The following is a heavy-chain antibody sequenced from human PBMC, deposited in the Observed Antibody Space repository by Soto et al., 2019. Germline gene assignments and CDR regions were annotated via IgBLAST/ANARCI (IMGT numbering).Heavy chain of an antibody. CDR2: IIPVFVTP. J-gene: IGHJ4*02. CDR3: ARHWGFGTGYYFDF. Sequence: QVQLVQSGAEVKKPGSSVKVSCKASGGTISTYAIRWVRQAPGQGLEWMGGIIPVFVTPKYAQKFQGRVTITADESASTVYLELSSLGSEDTAVYYCARHWGFGTGYYFDFWGQGTLVTVSS. CDR1: GGTISTYA. V-gene: IGHV1-69*01. D-gene: IGHD3-10*01.